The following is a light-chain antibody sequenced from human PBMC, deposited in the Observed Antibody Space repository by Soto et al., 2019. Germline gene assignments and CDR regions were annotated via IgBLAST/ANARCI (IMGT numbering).Light chain of an antibody. CDR3: QHFGGTTFT. Sequence: EIAMTQSPGTLSLSPGERATLSCRASQSVSSSYLAWYQQKPGQAPRLPIYGASTRATGIPDRFSGSGSGTHFTLTISRLEPGDFAVYYCQHFGGTTFTFGQGTRLEI. CDR1: QSVSSSY. V-gene: IGKV3-20*01. J-gene: IGKJ5*01. CDR2: GAS.